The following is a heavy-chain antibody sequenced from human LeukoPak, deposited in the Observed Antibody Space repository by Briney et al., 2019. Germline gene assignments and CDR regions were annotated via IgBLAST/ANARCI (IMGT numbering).Heavy chain of an antibody. V-gene: IGHV3-66*01. D-gene: IGHD2-15*01. CDR2: IYSGGST. J-gene: IGHJ4*02. CDR1: GFTFSDYY. Sequence: GGSLRLSCAASGFTFSDYYMSWVRQAPGKGLERVSVIYSGGSTYYADSVKGRFTISRDNSKNTLYLQMNSLRAEDTAVYYCAREGVSGSYYFDYWGQGTLVTVSS. CDR3: AREGVSGSYYFDY.